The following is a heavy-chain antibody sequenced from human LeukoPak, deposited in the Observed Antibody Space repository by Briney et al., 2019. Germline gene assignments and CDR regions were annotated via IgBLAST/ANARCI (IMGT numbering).Heavy chain of an antibody. Sequence: EASVKVSCKASGYTFTSYAMNWVRQAPGQGLEWMGWINTNTGNPTYVQGFTGRFVFSLDTSVSTAYLQISSLKAEDTAVYFCARTTAAGKETKPNYFYYYMDVWGKGTTVTVSS. D-gene: IGHD6-13*01. CDR1: GYTFTSYA. CDR2: INTNTGNP. V-gene: IGHV7-4-1*02. CDR3: ARTTAAGKETKPNYFYYYMDV. J-gene: IGHJ6*03.